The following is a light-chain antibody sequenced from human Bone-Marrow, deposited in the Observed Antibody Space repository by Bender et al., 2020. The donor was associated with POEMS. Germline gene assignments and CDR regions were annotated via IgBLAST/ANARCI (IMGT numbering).Light chain of an antibody. CDR2: DDS. Sequence: SFVLTQPPSVSVAPGQTARITCGESDIASKSVHWYKQKPGQAPVLVVHDDSDRPSGIPERFFGSNSGNTATLTISRVEAGDEADYYCQVWDTISDHHVFGTGTKVTVL. CDR1: DIASKS. CDR3: QVWDTISDHHV. V-gene: IGLV3-21*02. J-gene: IGLJ1*01.